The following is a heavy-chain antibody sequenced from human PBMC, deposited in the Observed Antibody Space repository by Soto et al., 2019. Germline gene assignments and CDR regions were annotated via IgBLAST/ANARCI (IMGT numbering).Heavy chain of an antibody. CDR2: IFYSGSS. CDR1: GASMRSYS. V-gene: IGHV4-59*01. Sequence: SETLCLTYTVSGASMRSYSWSWMRLSPGKGLEWIGDIFYSGSSNLNPSLRSRLSISIDTSKNKFSLMLKSVTAADTAVYYCARDLRCCGLDVWGQGTTVTVSS. J-gene: IGHJ6*02. D-gene: IGHD3-9*01. CDR3: ARDLRCCGLDV.